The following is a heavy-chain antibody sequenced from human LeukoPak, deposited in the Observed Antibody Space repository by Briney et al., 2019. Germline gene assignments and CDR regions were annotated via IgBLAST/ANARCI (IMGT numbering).Heavy chain of an antibody. CDR2: IRQDGSEK. V-gene: IGHV3-7*01. Sequence: GRSLRLSCAASGFIFSSYWMSWVRQAPGKGLEWVANIRQDGSEKYYVDSVKGRFTISRDNAKNSLYLQMNSLRAEDTAVYYCARVPQWELRYYYYGMDVWGQGTTVTVSS. J-gene: IGHJ6*02. CDR3: ARVPQWELRYYYYGMDV. CDR1: GFIFSSYW. D-gene: IGHD1-26*01.